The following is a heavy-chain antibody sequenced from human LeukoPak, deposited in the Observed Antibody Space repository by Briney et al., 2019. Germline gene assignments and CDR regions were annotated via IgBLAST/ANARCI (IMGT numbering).Heavy chain of an antibody. CDR3: ATVGSYDSSGYYPL. J-gene: IGHJ4*02. CDR1: GYTPTELS. D-gene: IGHD3-22*01. Sequence: GASVKVSCKVPGYTPTELSMHWVGQPPGKGLDGMGGFDPEDGETIYAQKFQGRVTMTEDTSTDTAYMELSSLRSEDTAVYYCATVGSYDSSGYYPLWGQGTLVTVSS. V-gene: IGHV1-24*01. CDR2: FDPEDGET.